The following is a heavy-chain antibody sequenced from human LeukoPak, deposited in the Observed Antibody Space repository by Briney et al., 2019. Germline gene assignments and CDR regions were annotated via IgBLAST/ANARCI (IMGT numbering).Heavy chain of an antibody. J-gene: IGHJ4*02. CDR1: GFTFSSYS. V-gene: IGHV3-48*01. CDR3: ASVCSSTSCSSKGLVDY. Sequence: GGSLRLSCAASGFTFSSYSMNWVRQAPGKGLEWVSYISSSSSTIYYADSVKGRFTISRDNAKNSLYLQMNSLRAEDTAVYYCASVCSSTSCSSKGLVDYWGQGNLVTVSS. CDR2: ISSSSSTI. D-gene: IGHD2-2*01.